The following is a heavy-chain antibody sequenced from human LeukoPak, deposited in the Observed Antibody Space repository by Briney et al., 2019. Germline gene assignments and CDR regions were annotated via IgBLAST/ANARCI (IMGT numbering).Heavy chain of an antibody. CDR2: IIPIFGTA. V-gene: IGHV1-69*13. J-gene: IGHJ4*02. Sequence: SVKVSCKASGGTFSSYAISWVRQAPGQGLEWMGGIIPIFGTANYAQKFQGRVTITADESTSTAYMELSSLRSEDTAVYYCARGGSGSYCSAIFDYWGQGTLVTVSS. CDR3: ARGGSGSYCSAIFDY. CDR1: GGTFSSYA. D-gene: IGHD1-26*01.